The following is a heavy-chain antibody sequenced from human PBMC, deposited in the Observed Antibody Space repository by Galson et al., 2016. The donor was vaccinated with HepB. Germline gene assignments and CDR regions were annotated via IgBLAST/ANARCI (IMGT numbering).Heavy chain of an antibody. J-gene: IGHJ6*02. CDR3: AKDLRAARGYGMDV. V-gene: IGHV3-23*01. D-gene: IGHD6-6*01. CDR2: ISASGDNT. CDR1: GFTFTSYA. Sequence: SLRLSCAASGFTFTSYAMSWVRQAPGKGPEWVSGISASGDNTYYGVSVKGRFTISRDNSKNTLYLQMYSLTADDTAVYSCAKDLRAARGYGMDVWGQGTTVTVSS.